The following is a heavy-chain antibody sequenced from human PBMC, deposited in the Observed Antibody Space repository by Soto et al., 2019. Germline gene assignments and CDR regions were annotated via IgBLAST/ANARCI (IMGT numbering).Heavy chain of an antibody. CDR3: ASQGTHYFDY. Sequence: SETLSLTCAFYCGSFIGYYWSWIRQPPGKGLEWIGEINHSGSTNYNPSLKSRVTISVDTSKNQFSLKLSSVTAADTAVYYCASQGTHYFDYWGQGTLVTVSS. D-gene: IGHD1-1*01. CDR2: INHSGST. V-gene: IGHV4-34*01. J-gene: IGHJ4*02. CDR1: CGSFIGYY.